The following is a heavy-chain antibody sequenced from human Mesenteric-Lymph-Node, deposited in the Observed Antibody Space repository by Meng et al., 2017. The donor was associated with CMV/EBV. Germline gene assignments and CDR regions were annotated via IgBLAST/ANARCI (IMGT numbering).Heavy chain of an antibody. CDR1: GDSVRSSYYY. CDR3: ARRSALLPNGFDP. Sequence: TVSGDSVRSSYYYWGWIRQPPGKGLEWIGNVYFGGNTYYNPSLKSRVTVSIEPSKNQVSLKVTSVTAADTAVYYCARRSALLPNGFDPWGQGALVTVSS. CDR2: VYFGGNT. D-gene: IGHD2-8*01. V-gene: IGHV4-39*01. J-gene: IGHJ5*02.